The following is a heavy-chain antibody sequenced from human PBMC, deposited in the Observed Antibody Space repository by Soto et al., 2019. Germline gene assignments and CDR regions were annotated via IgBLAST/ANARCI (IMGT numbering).Heavy chain of an antibody. V-gene: IGHV3-23*01. CDR2: ISDSGST. J-gene: IGHJ4*02. CDR1: GFTFSTYA. D-gene: IGHD2-2*01. CDR3: AKDNGGRYCSRTSCLYSVDY. Sequence: EVQLLESGGGLVQPGGSLRLSCTASGFTFSTYAMSWIRQAPGKGLEWVSTISDSGSTYYADSVKGRFTNSRDNSKNTLYLEMNSLRAEDTALYYCAKDNGGRYCSRTSCLYSVDYWGQGTRLTVSS.